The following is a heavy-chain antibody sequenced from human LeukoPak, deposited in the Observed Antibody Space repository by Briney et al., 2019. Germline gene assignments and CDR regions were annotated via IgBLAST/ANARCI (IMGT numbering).Heavy chain of an antibody. D-gene: IGHD3-22*01. CDR2: IYTSGST. CDR1: GGSISSSSYY. V-gene: IGHV4-39*07. CDR3: ARDAGAYYYDSSVWFDP. Sequence: SETLSLTCTVSGGSISSSSYYWGWIRQPPGKGLEWIGRIYTSGSTNYNPSLKSRVTMSVDTSKNQFSLKLSSVTAADTAVYYCARDAGAYYYDSSVWFDPWGQGTLVTVSS. J-gene: IGHJ5*02.